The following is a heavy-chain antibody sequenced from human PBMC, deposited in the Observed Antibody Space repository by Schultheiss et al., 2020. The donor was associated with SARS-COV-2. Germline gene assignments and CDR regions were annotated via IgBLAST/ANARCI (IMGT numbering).Heavy chain of an antibody. Sequence: GGSLRLSCAASGFTVSSNYMSWVRQAPGKGLEWVSVIYSGGCTYYADSVKGRFTISRDNAKNSLYLQMNSLRAEDTAVYYCATISGSGDYFDYWGQGTLVTVSS. CDR2: IYSGGCT. D-gene: IGHD1-26*01. CDR3: ATISGSGDYFDY. V-gene: IGHV3-53*01. CDR1: GFTVSSNY. J-gene: IGHJ4*02.